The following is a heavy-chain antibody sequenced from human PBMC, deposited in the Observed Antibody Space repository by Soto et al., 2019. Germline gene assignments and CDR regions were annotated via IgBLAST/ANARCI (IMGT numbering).Heavy chain of an antibody. Sequence: DVQLLESGGDLVQPGESLRLSCVASGFTFSSYAMNWVRQAPGMGLEWVSTISGSGGSIYYADSVKGRFAISRDNSKNTLFLQMSSLRVEDTASYYCVKGISYGYDFRDYLGQGTLVTVSS. CDR2: ISGSGGSI. J-gene: IGHJ4*02. V-gene: IGHV3-23*01. CDR3: VKGISYGYDFRDY. CDR1: GFTFSSYA. D-gene: IGHD5-18*01.